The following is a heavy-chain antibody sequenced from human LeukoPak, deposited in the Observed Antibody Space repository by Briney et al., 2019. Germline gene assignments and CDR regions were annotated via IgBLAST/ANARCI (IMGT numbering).Heavy chain of an antibody. Sequence: PSETLSLTCTVSGGSISSYYWSWIRQPPGKGLEWIGYIYYSGSTNYNPSLKSRVTISVDTSKNQFSLKLSSVTAADTAVYYCARDVHDSSGYYYEYFDYWGQGTPVTVSS. CDR2: IYYSGST. D-gene: IGHD3-22*01. CDR3: ARDVHDSSGYYYEYFDY. CDR1: GGSISSYY. V-gene: IGHV4-59*01. J-gene: IGHJ4*02.